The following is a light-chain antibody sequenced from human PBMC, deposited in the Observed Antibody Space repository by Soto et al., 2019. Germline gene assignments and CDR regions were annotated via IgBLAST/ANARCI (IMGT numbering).Light chain of an antibody. Sequence: QSALTQPPSASGSPGQSVTISCTGTSSDVGGYNYVSWYQQHPGKAPKLMIYEVTKRPSGVPDRFSGSKSGNTASLTVSGLLAEDAADYYCSSHAGINNVVFGGGTKVTVL. CDR2: EVT. J-gene: IGLJ3*02. V-gene: IGLV2-8*01. CDR1: SSDVGGYNY. CDR3: SSHAGINNVV.